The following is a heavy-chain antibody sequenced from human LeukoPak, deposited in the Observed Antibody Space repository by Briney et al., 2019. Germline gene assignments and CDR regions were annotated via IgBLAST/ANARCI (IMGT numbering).Heavy chain of an antibody. Sequence: GGSLRLSCAASGFTFSSCGFNWVRQAPGKGLEWVSSIGPTGTDRYYADSVRGRFTISRDNAKNSLYLQMNSLRAEDTAVYYCARAFNDAFDIWGQGTMVTVSS. CDR3: ARAFNDAFDI. V-gene: IGHV3-21*01. CDR1: GFTFSSCG. J-gene: IGHJ3*02. CDR2: IGPTGTDR.